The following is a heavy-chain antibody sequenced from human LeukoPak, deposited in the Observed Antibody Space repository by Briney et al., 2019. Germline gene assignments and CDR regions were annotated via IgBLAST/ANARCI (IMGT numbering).Heavy chain of an antibody. Sequence: GLEWVSYISSSGTIYYADSVKGRFTISRDNAKNSLYLQMNSLRAEDTAVYYCAATLLDYWGQGTLVTVSS. CDR2: ISSSGTI. CDR3: AATLLDY. J-gene: IGHJ4*02. V-gene: IGHV3-11*04. D-gene: IGHD1-26*01.